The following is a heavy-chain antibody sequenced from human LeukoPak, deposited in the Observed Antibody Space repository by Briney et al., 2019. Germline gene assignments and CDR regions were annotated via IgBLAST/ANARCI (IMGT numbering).Heavy chain of an antibody. CDR2: ISGSGGST. D-gene: IGHD5-18*01. V-gene: IGHV3-23*01. CDR1: GFTFSSYA. J-gene: IGHJ4*02. CDR3: ASRDTAMVAFDY. Sequence: GGSLRLSCAASGFTFSSYAMSWVRQAPGKGLEWVSAISGSGGSTYYADSVKGRFTISRDNSKNTLYLQMNSLRAEDTAVYYCASRDTAMVAFDYWGQGTLVTGSS.